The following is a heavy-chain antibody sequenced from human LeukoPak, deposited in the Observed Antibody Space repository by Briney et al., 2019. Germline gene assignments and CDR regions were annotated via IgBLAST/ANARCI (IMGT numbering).Heavy chain of an antibody. V-gene: IGHV4-30-4*01. Sequence: SETLSLTCTVSGGSISSGDYYWSWIRQPPGKGLEWIGYIYYSGSTYYNPSLKSRVTISVDTSKSQFSLKLSTVTAADTAVYYCARAWSGGDCYFGYWGQGTLVTVSS. CDR2: IYYSGST. CDR3: ARAWSGGDCYFGY. D-gene: IGHD2-21*02. J-gene: IGHJ4*02. CDR1: GGSISSGDYY.